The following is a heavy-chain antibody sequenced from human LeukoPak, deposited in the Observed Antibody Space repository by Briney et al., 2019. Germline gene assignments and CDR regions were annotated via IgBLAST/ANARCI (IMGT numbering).Heavy chain of an antibody. CDR1: GFTFSSYW. V-gene: IGHV3-7*01. CDR3: ARDKGAARPFDY. CDR2: IKTDGSQI. J-gene: IGHJ4*02. D-gene: IGHD6-6*01. Sequence: GGSLRLSCVASGFTFSSYWITWVRQAPGKGLEWVANIKTDGSQIYYVDSVKRRFTISRDNAKNSLYLQMNSLRAEDTAVYYCARDKGAARPFDYWGKGTLVTVSS.